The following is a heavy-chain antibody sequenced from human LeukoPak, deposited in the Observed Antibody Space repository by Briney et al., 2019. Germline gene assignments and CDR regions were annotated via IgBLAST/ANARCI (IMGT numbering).Heavy chain of an antibody. D-gene: IGHD2/OR15-2a*01. V-gene: IGHV4-39*01. CDR2: IYKAGNT. Sequence: SETLSLTCTVSGGSISSTTYYWAWIRQPPGKGLEWIGSIYKAGNTNYSPSLRSRVFISVDTSNNQFSLSLSSVTAADTAVYYCATLLYATARDYYMDVWGKGTTVTVSS. CDR1: GGSISSTTYY. J-gene: IGHJ6*03. CDR3: ATLLYATARDYYMDV.